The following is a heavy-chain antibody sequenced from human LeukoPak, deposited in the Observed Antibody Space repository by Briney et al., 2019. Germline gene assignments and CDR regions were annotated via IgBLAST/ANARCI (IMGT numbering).Heavy chain of an antibody. Sequence: PGGSLRLSCAASGFTFSSFSMNWVRQAPGKGQEWISYITSSSSSTYYADSVKGRFAISRDNAKNSLYLQMNSLRAEDAAVYYCARVIGSYGDSAYWGQGTLVTVSS. CDR2: ITSSSSST. V-gene: IGHV3-48*04. D-gene: IGHD4-17*01. CDR1: GFTFSSFS. CDR3: ARVIGSYGDSAY. J-gene: IGHJ4*02.